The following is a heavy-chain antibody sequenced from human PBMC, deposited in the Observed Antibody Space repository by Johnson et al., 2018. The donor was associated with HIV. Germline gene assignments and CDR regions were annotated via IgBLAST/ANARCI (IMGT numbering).Heavy chain of an antibody. CDR1: GFTFSSYA. D-gene: IGHD5-18*01. J-gene: IGHJ3*02. Sequence: VQLVESGGGVVQPGRSLRLSCAASGFTFSSYAMSWVRQAPGKGLEWVSAISGSGGSTFYADSVKGRFTISRDNAKNTLYLQMNRLRAEDTAVYYCARERDTDMAGDAFDIWGQGTMVTVSS. V-gene: IGHV3-23*04. CDR2: ISGSGGST. CDR3: ARERDTDMAGDAFDI.